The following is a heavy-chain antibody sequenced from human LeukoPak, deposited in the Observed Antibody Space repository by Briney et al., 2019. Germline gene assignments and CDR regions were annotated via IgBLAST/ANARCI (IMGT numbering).Heavy chain of an antibody. CDR3: ARDFGGYCSSSSCYLGFLDY. Sequence: PGGSLRLSCAASGFTFSQYWMSWVRQAPGKGLEWVANIKHDGSEKQDGSEKNYVDSVKGRFTISRDNAKNSLYLQMNSLRAEDTAVYYCARDFGGYCSSSSCYLGFLDYWGQGTLVTVSS. J-gene: IGHJ4*02. CDR1: GFTFSQYW. V-gene: IGHV3-7*01. D-gene: IGHD2-2*01. CDR2: IKHDGSEKQDGSEK.